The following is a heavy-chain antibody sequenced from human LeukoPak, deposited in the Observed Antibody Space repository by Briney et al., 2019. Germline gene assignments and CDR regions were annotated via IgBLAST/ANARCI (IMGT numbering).Heavy chain of an antibody. Sequence: GGSLRLSCAASGFAFSSYWMGWVRQAPGKGLEWVANINQDGSDQYYVDSVKGRFTISRDNAKISLFLQMNSLRAEDTAVYYCARHGDYSFDSWGQGTLVTVSS. J-gene: IGHJ4*02. V-gene: IGHV3-7*01. CDR1: GFAFSSYW. D-gene: IGHD4-17*01. CDR3: ARHGDYSFDS. CDR2: INQDGSDQ.